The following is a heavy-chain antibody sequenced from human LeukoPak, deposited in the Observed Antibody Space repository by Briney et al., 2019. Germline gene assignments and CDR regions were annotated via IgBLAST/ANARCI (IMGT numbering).Heavy chain of an antibody. Sequence: GGSLRLSCAASGLTFRNYGMHWVRQAPGKGLEWVAVIWYDGSNKYYGDSVKGRFTISRDNSKSTMYLQMNSVTAEDTAVYYCARGLLDRSRYFEDWGQGTLVTVSS. J-gene: IGHJ4*02. CDR1: GLTFRNYG. CDR2: IWYDGSNK. V-gene: IGHV3-33*01. D-gene: IGHD3-22*01. CDR3: ARGLLDRSRYFED.